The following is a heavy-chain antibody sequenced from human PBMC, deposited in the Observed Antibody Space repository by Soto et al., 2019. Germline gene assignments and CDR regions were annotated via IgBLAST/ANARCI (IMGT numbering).Heavy chain of an antibody. Sequence: GGSLRLSCAASGFTFSSYGMHWVRQAPGKGLEWVAVIWYDGSNKYYADSVKGRFTISRDNSKNTLYLQMNSLRAEDTAVYYCARITHSYYYDSSGYLGYWGQGTLVTVSS. CDR3: ARITHSYYYDSSGYLGY. V-gene: IGHV3-33*01. CDR1: GFTFSSYG. J-gene: IGHJ4*02. CDR2: IWYDGSNK. D-gene: IGHD3-22*01.